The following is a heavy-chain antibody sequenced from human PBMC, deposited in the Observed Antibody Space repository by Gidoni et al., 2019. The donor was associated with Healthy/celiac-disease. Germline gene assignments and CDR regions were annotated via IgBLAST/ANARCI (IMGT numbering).Heavy chain of an antibody. J-gene: IGHJ4*02. Sequence: QVQLVQSGAEVKKPGPSVQVSCKAFGGTFSSYAISWVRQAPGLGLEWMGGITPIFGTANCTQKFQGRVTITADKSTSTAYMELNSLRSEDTAVYYCARPVPNYYDSSGYFDYWGQGTLVTVSS. D-gene: IGHD3-22*01. CDR2: ITPIFGTA. CDR1: GGTFSSYA. V-gene: IGHV1-69*06. CDR3: ARPVPNYYDSSGYFDY.